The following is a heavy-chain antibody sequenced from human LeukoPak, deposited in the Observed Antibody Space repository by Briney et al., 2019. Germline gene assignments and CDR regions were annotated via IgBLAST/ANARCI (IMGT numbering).Heavy chain of an antibody. CDR1: GFTVSSNY. Sequence: GGSLRLSCAASGFTVSSNYMSWVRQAPGKGLEWVSVIYSGGSTYYADSVKGRFTISRDNSKNTLYLQMNSLRAEDTAVYYCANVDYYDSSGSLDYWGQGTLVTVSS. D-gene: IGHD3-22*01. J-gene: IGHJ4*02. CDR2: IYSGGST. V-gene: IGHV3-53*01. CDR3: ANVDYYDSSGSLDY.